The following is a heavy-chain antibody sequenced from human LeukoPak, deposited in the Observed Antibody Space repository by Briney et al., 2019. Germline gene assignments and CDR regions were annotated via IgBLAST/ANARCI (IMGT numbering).Heavy chain of an antibody. J-gene: IGHJ4*02. V-gene: IGHV1-8*01. Sequence: ASVKVSCKASGYTFTSYDINWVRQATGQGLEWMGWMNPNSGNTGYAQKFQGRVTMTRNTSISTAYMELSSLRSEDTAVYYCARSYYDFWSGYRYYFDYWGQGTLVTVSS. CDR2: MNPNSGNT. CDR1: GYTFTSYD. CDR3: ARSYYDFWSGYRYYFDY. D-gene: IGHD3-3*01.